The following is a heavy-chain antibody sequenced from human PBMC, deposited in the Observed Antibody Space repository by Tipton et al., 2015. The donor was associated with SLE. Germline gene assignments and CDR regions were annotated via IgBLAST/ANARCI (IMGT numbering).Heavy chain of an antibody. CDR3: ARHGYDFWSGYYHHVFDV. V-gene: IGHV4-59*08. J-gene: IGHJ3*01. CDR2: IDQFGSA. Sequence: TLSLTCIVSGGSITGYYWSWIRQPPGKRLEWIGCIDQFGSANYNPSLQNRVTISVGRSKTQFSLKLRSVSAADSAMYYCARHGYDFWSGYYHHVFDVWGQGTMLTVSS. CDR1: GGSITGYY. D-gene: IGHD3-3*01.